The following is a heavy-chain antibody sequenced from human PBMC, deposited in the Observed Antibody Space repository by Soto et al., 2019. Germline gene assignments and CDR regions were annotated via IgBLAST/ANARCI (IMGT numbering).Heavy chain of an antibody. J-gene: IGHJ6*02. Sequence: SETLSLTCAVYGGSFSGYYWSWIRQPPGKGLEWIGEINHSGSTNYNPSLKSRVTISVDTSKNQFSLKLSSGTAADTAVYYCARSYYDFWSGYFRYYYYYGMDVWGQGTTVT. CDR1: GGSFSGYY. V-gene: IGHV4-34*01. D-gene: IGHD3-3*01. CDR2: INHSGST. CDR3: ARSYYDFWSGYFRYYYYYGMDV.